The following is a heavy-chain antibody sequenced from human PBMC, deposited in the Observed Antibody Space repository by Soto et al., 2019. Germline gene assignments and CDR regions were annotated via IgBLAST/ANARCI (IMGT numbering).Heavy chain of an antibody. CDR2: IKQDGSEK. V-gene: IGHV3-7*03. D-gene: IGHD3-9*01. J-gene: IGHJ6*02. CDR1: GFTFSSYW. Sequence: PGGSLRLSCAASGFTFSSYWMSWVRRAPGKGLEWVANIKQDGSEKYYVDSVKGRFTISRDNAKNSLYLQMNSLRAEDTAVYYCARDKGELYDILTGYFGHYYYGMDVWGQGTTVTVSS. CDR3: ARDKGELYDILTGYFGHYYYGMDV.